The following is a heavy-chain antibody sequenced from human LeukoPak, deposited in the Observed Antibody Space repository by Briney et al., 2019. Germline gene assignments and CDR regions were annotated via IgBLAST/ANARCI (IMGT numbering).Heavy chain of an antibody. Sequence: PGGSLRLSCAASGFTFSSYWMSWVRQAPGKGLEWVANIKQDGSEKYYVDSVKGRFTISRDNAKNSLYLQMNSLRAEDTAVYYCARLTYSSGWYVRGYYYYYYMDVWGKGTTVTVSS. V-gene: IGHV3-7*01. J-gene: IGHJ6*03. CDR2: IKQDGSEK. CDR1: GFTFSSYW. D-gene: IGHD6-19*01. CDR3: ARLTYSSGWYVRGYYYYYYMDV.